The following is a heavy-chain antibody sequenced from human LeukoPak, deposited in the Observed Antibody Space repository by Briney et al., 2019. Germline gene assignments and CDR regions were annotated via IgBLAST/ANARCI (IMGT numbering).Heavy chain of an antibody. Sequence: GGSLRLSCAASGFTVSSDSMNWVRQAPGKGLEWVSSISSSSSYIYYADSVKGRFTISRDNAKNSLYLQMNSLRAEDTAVYYCARGIYSSSGIDYWGQGTLVTVSS. CDR1: GFTVSSDS. CDR3: ARGIYSSSGIDY. CDR2: ISSSSSYI. V-gene: IGHV3-21*01. J-gene: IGHJ4*02. D-gene: IGHD6-13*01.